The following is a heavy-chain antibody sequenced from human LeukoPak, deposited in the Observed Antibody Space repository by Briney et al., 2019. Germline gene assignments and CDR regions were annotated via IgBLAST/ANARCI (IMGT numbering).Heavy chain of an antibody. J-gene: IGHJ4*02. CDR1: GFTFSSYA. Sequence: GGSLRLSCAASGFTFSSYAMSWVRQAPGKGLEWVSAISGSGGSTYYADSVKGRFTISRDNAKNSLYLQMNSLRAEDTAVYYCARSHITAMVGGHYFDYWGQGTLVTVSS. CDR3: ARSHITAMVGGHYFDY. CDR2: ISGSGGST. V-gene: IGHV3-23*01. D-gene: IGHD5-18*01.